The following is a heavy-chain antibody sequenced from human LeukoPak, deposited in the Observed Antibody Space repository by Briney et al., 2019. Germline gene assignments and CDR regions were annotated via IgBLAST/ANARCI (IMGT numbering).Heavy chain of an antibody. D-gene: IGHD5-12*01. CDR3: YGGYSGYDSWDYFDY. J-gene: IGHJ4*02. Sequence: SETLSLTCTVSGGSISSYYWSWIRQPPGKGLEWLGYIYYSGSTNYNPSLKSRVTISVDTSKNQFSLKLSSVTAADTAVYYCYGGYSGYDSWDYFDYWGQGTLVTVSS. V-gene: IGHV4-59*08. CDR2: IYYSGST. CDR1: GGSISSYY.